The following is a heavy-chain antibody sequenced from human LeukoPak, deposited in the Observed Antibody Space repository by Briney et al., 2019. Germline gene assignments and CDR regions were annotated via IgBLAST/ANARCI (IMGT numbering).Heavy chain of an antibody. V-gene: IGHV1-18*01. CDR2: ISAYNGNT. CDR1: GYTFTSYG. J-gene: IGHJ4*02. Sequence: ASVKVSCKASGYTFTSYGISWVRQAPGQGLEWMGWISAYNGNTNYAQKLQGRVTMTTDTSTSTAYMELRSLRSDDTAVYYCARGIYCSSTSCYLTDYFDYWGQGTLVTVSS. D-gene: IGHD2-2*01. CDR3: ARGIYCSSTSCYLTDYFDY.